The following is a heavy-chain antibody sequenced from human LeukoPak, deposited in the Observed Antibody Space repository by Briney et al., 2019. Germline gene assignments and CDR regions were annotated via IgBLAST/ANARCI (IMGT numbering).Heavy chain of an antibody. D-gene: IGHD2-15*01. Sequence: QTGGSLRLSCAASGITFSSYWMHWVRQGPGKGLVWVSRINRDGSSTSYADSVKGRFTISRDNAKNTLYLQMNSLRAEDTAVYYCASSGWYPYYFDYWGQGTLVTVSS. CDR1: GITFSSYW. CDR2: INRDGSST. CDR3: ASSGWYPYYFDY. J-gene: IGHJ4*02. V-gene: IGHV3-74*01.